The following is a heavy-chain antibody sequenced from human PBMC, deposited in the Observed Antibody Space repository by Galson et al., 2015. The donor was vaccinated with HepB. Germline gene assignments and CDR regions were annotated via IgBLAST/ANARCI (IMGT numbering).Heavy chain of an antibody. CDR3: ARIRGVTAMDIHYFDY. D-gene: IGHD5-18*01. V-gene: IGHV2-26*01. J-gene: IGHJ4*02. CDR2: IFSNDEK. CDR1: GFSLSNARMG. Sequence: PALVKPTQTLTLTCTVSGFSLSNARMGVSWIRQPPGKALEWLAHIFSNDEKSYSTSLKSRLTISKDTSKSQVVLTMTNMDPVDTATYYCARIRGVTAMDIHYFDYWGQGTLVTVSS.